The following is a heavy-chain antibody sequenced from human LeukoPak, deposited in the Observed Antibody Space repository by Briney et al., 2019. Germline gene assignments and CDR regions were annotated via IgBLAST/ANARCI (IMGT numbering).Heavy chain of an antibody. D-gene: IGHD3-22*01. V-gene: IGHV1-2*02. CDR3: ARVSHYYDSSGWNY. J-gene: IGHJ4*02. CDR1: GYTFTGYY. Sequence: ASVKVSFKASGYTFTGYYLHWVRQAPGQGLEWMGWINPNTGGTNYAQKFQGRVTVTRDTSISTAYMELSRLRSDDTAVYYCARVSHYYDSSGWNYWGQGTLVTVSS. CDR2: INPNTGGT.